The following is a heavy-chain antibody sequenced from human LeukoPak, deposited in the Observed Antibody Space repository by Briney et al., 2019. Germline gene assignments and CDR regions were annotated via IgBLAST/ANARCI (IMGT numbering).Heavy chain of an antibody. J-gene: IGHJ4*02. CDR3: VVAGIRGTPLFDY. V-gene: IGHV3-23*01. CDR1: EFTFSSYA. CDR2: LSGRGDST. Sequence: PGGSLRLSCAASEFTFSSYAMSWVRQTPGRGLEWVSTLSGRGDSTYDADSVKGRFTISRDNSKNTLYPQMNSLRAEDTAVYYCVVAGIRGTPLFDYWGQGTLVTVSS. D-gene: IGHD6-19*01.